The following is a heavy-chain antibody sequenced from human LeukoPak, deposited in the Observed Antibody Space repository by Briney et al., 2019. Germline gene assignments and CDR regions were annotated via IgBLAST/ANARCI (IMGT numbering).Heavy chain of an antibody. D-gene: IGHD1-7*01. CDR2: IYYRGST. V-gene: IGHV4-59*01. CDR1: GGSISSYY. Sequence: PSETLSLTCTVSGGSISSYYWSWIRQPPGKGLEWIGYIYYRGSTNHNPSLKSRVTVSIDTSKSQFSLKLAPESDLYNAMYDGASLVELLGGRSFEIWGQGTMVTVSS. J-gene: IGHJ3*02. CDR3: ASLVELLGGRSFEI.